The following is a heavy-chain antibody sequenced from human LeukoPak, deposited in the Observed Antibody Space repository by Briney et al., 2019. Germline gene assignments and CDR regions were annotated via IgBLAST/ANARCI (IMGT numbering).Heavy chain of an antibody. CDR3: ARKGYNWNRGLTIDY. Sequence: GASVKVSCKASGYPFNSYYIHWVRQAPGQGLEWMGILNPSGGSASYAHKFQGRVALTRDMSTSTVYMEVSGLTSEDTAVYYCARKGYNWNRGLTIDYWGQGTLVTVSS. V-gene: IGHV1-46*02. J-gene: IGHJ4*02. D-gene: IGHD1-1*01. CDR1: GYPFNSYY. CDR2: LNPSGGSA.